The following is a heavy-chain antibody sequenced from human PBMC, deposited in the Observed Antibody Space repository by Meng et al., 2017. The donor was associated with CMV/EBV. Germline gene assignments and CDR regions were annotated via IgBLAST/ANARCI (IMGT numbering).Heavy chain of an antibody. D-gene: IGHD3-3*01. V-gene: IGHV4-61*02. CDR2: IYTSGST. CDR3: ARGNYDFWSGPLDY. CDR1: GGSISSGSYY. Sequence: QVQLQESGPGLVEPSQTLSLTRTVSGGSISSGSYYWSWIRQPAGKGLEWIGRIYTSGSTNYNPSLKSRVTISVDTSKNQFSLKLSSVTAADTAVYYCARGNYDFWSGPLDYWGQGTLVTVAS. J-gene: IGHJ4*02.